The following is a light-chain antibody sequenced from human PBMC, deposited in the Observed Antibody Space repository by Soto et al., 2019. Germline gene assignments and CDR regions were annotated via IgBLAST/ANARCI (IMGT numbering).Light chain of an antibody. CDR1: QSVSSSY. V-gene: IGKV3-20*01. CDR2: GAS. CDR3: QQYGSSPPWT. J-gene: IGKJ1*01. Sequence: EIVLTQSPGTLSLSPGERATLSCRASQSVSSSYLAWDQQKPGQAPRLLIYGASSRATGIPDRFSGSGSGTAFSLTISRLEPEDFAVYYCQQYGSSPPWTFGQGTKVEIK.